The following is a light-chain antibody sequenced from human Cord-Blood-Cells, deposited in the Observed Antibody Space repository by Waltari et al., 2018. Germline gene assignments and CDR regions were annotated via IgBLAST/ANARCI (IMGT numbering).Light chain of an antibody. CDR1: QSISSW. Sequence: IQMTQSPSTLSASVGDRVTIPCRASQSISSWLAWYQQKPGKAPKLLIYDASSLERGVPSRFSGSGSGTEFTLTISSLQPDDFSTYYCQQYNSYSWTFGQGTKVEIK. CDR2: DAS. V-gene: IGKV1-5*01. CDR3: QQYNSYSWT. J-gene: IGKJ1*01.